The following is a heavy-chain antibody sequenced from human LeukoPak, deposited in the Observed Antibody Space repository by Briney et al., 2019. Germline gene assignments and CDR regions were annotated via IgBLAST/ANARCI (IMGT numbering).Heavy chain of an antibody. CDR2: IYYSGST. D-gene: IGHD3-22*01. CDR1: GGSISSSSYY. V-gene: IGHV4-39*01. J-gene: IGHJ4*02. CDR3: ASYYYDSSAYYGPFDY. Sequence: SETLSLTCTVSGGSISSSSYYWGWIRQPPGKGLEWIGSIYYSGSTYYNPSLKSRVTISVDTSKNQFSLKLSSVTAADTTVYYCASYYYDSSAYYGPFDYWGQGTLVTVSS.